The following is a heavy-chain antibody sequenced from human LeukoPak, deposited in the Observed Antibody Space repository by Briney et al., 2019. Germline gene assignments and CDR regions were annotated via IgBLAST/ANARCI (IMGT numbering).Heavy chain of an antibody. Sequence: GGSLRLSCAASGFTFSSYSMNWVRPAPGKGLEWVSSISSSSSYIYYADSVKGRFTISRDNAKNSLYLQMNSLRAEDTAVYYCARDALDSSWFGYWGQGTLVTVSS. J-gene: IGHJ4*02. CDR2: ISSSSSYI. D-gene: IGHD6-13*01. V-gene: IGHV3-21*01. CDR1: GFTFSSYS. CDR3: ARDALDSSWFGY.